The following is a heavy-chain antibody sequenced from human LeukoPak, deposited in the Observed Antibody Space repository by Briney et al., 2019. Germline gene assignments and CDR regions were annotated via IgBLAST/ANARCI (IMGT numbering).Heavy chain of an antibody. CDR2: IYHSGST. V-gene: IGHV4-38-2*01. CDR1: GYSINSGYY. Sequence: SETLSLTCAVSGYSINSGYYWGWIRQPPGKGLEWIGSIYHSGSTYYNPSLKSRVTISVDTSKNQFSLKLSSVTAADTAVYYCARLSGGTTTAHFDYWGQGTLVTVSS. CDR3: ARLSGGTTTAHFDY. J-gene: IGHJ4*02. D-gene: IGHD1-1*01.